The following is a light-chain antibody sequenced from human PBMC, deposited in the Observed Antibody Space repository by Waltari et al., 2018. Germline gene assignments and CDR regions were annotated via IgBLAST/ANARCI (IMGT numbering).Light chain of an antibody. J-gene: IGLJ3*02. Sequence: QSVLTQPPSASGTPGQTVTISCSGSNSNIGSKPVSWYQQLTGSAPKLLIYTNSQRPSGVPDRFSGSKSGTSGFLAISGLQSEDEADYYCAAWDDGLNGWVFGGRTKVTVL. V-gene: IGLV1-44*01. CDR1: NSNIGSKP. CDR2: TNS. CDR3: AAWDDGLNGWV.